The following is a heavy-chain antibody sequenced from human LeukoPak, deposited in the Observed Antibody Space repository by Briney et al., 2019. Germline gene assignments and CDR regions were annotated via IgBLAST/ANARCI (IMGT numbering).Heavy chain of an antibody. CDR3: ARDNAVAGLTDYFDY. CDR1: GYTFTGYY. V-gene: IGHV1-2*02. J-gene: IGHJ4*02. CDR2: INPNSGGT. Sequence: ASVKVSCKASGYTFTGYYIFWVRQAPGQGLEWMGWINPNSGGTNYAQKFQGRVTMTRDTSISTAYMELSRLRSDDTAVYYCARDNAVAGLTDYFDYWGQGTLVTVSS. D-gene: IGHD6-19*01.